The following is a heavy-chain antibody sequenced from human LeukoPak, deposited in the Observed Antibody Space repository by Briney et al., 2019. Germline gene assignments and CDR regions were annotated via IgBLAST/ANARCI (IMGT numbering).Heavy chain of an antibody. CDR1: GYTFTFYD. CDR2: MNPHSGNT. CDR3: ARGRRDVFDI. V-gene: IGHV1-8*03. Sequence: ASVKVSCKASGYTFTFYDIQWVRQDAGQGLEWMGWMNPHSGNTGYAQKFLGRITLTRNTSTSMAYMELTSLKSEDTAVYYCARGRRDVFDIWGQGTTVTVS. J-gene: IGHJ3*02.